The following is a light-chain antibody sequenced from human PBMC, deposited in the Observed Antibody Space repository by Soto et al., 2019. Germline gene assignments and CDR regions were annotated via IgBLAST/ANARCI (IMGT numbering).Light chain of an antibody. V-gene: IGKV1-5*03. J-gene: IGKJ3*01. CDR2: KAS. CDR3: QQYHSYPFT. Sequence: DSQMTQSPSTLSAAVGDILSITCRARQSITNWLSWYQQKPRKAPILLIYKASSLQSEVPSRFGVRASGPDFTLTISRLLPEDFAHDDCQQYHSYPFTFGRGTKVDI. CDR1: QSITNW.